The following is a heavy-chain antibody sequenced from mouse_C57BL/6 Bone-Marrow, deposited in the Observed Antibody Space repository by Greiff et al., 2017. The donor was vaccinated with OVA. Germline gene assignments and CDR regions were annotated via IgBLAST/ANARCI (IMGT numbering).Heavy chain of an antibody. V-gene: IGHV1-81*01. Sequence: QVQLKESGAELARPGASVKLSCKASGYTFTSYGISWVKQRTGQGLEWIGEIYPRSGNTYYNEKFKGKATLTADKSSSTAYMELRSLTSEDSAVYFCARNNYDYSYWYFDVWGTGTTVTVSS. D-gene: IGHD2-4*01. CDR3: ARNNYDYSYWYFDV. CDR2: IYPRSGNT. CDR1: GYTFTSYG. J-gene: IGHJ1*03.